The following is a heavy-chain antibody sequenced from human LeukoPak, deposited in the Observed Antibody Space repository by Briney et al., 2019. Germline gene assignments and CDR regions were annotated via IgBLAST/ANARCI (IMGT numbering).Heavy chain of an antibody. CDR3: ANPVEMATIGGLDY. CDR2: ISGSGGST. Sequence: GGSLRLSCAASGFTFSSYAMSWVRQAPGKGLEWVSAISGSGGSTYYADSVKGRFTTSRDNSKNTLYLQMNSLRAEDTAVYYCANPVEMATIGGLDYWGQGTLVTVSS. V-gene: IGHV3-23*01. D-gene: IGHD5-24*01. J-gene: IGHJ4*02. CDR1: GFTFSSYA.